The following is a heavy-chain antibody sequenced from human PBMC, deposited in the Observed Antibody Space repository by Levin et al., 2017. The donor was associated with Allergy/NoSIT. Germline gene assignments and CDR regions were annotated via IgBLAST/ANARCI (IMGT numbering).Heavy chain of an antibody. CDR1: GFTFSSYA. J-gene: IGHJ6*02. CDR2: ISGSGATT. CDR3: ARASHCTSASCYRGNGLDV. V-gene: IGHV3-23*01. D-gene: IGHD2-2*02. Sequence: GGSLRLSCAASGFTFSSYAMSWVRQAPGKGLECVSAISGSGATTYYVDSVQGRFIISRDNSKSTLSLEMKSLRAEDTALYYCARASHCTSASCYRGNGLDVWGQGTTVTVSS.